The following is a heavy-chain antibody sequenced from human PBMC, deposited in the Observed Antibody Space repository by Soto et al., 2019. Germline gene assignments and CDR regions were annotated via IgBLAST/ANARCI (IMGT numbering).Heavy chain of an antibody. V-gene: IGHV1-3*01. Sequence: ASGKVSCKASGYTFISYAIHWVRQAPGQRLEWMGWINAGNGNTKYAQKFQGRVTMTSDTSISTAHMELSSLRSEDTAVYYCARRAETNGWNGFGADKYYFDFWGQGTLVTVSS. D-gene: IGHD1-1*01. CDR2: INAGNGNT. CDR1: GYTFISYA. J-gene: IGHJ4*02. CDR3: ARRAETNGWNGFGADKYYFDF.